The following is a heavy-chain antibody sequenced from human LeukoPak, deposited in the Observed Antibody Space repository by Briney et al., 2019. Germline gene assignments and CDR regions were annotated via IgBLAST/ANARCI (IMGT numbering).Heavy chain of an antibody. D-gene: IGHD3-10*01. CDR3: ARDAPSGDYYGSGSYLHFFDY. Sequence: PSETLSFTCTVSGGSISSSSYYWGWIRQPPGKGLEWIGSIYYSGSTYYNPSLKSRVTISVDTSKNQFSLKLSSVTAADTAVYYCARDAPSGDYYGSGSYLHFFDYWGQGTLVTVSS. CDR1: GGSISSSSYY. V-gene: IGHV4-39*07. CDR2: IYYSGST. J-gene: IGHJ4*02.